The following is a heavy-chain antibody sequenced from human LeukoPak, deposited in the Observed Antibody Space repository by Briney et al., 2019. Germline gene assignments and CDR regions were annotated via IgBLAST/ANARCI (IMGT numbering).Heavy chain of an antibody. D-gene: IGHD5-12*01. CDR3: TTTILNSGYDWSGDFDY. Sequence: GGSLRLSCAASGSTFSNAWMSWVRQAPGKGLEWVGRIKSKTDGGTTDYAAPVKGRFTISRDDSKNTLYLQMNSLKTEDTAVYYCTTTILNSGYDWSGDFDYWGQGTLVTVSS. CDR1: GSTFSNAW. V-gene: IGHV3-15*01. J-gene: IGHJ4*02. CDR2: IKSKTDGGTT.